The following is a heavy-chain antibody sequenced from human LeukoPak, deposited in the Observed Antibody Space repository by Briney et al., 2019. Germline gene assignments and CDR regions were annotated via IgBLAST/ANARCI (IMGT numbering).Heavy chain of an antibody. J-gene: IGHJ3*02. CDR2: IWYDGSNK. CDR3: ARDRDDFWSGYYLVYGAFDI. Sequence: PGGSLRLSCAASGFTFSSYGMHWVRQAPGKGLEWVAVIWYDGSNKYYADSVKGRFTISRDNAKNSLYLQMNSLRAEDTAVYYCARDRDDFWSGYYLVYGAFDIWGQGTMVTVSS. V-gene: IGHV3-33*01. D-gene: IGHD3-3*01. CDR1: GFTFSSYG.